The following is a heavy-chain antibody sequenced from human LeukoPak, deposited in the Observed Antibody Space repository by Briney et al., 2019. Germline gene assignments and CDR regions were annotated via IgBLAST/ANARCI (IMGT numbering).Heavy chain of an antibody. Sequence: PGGSLRLSCTTSGFTFGDYALSWFRQAPGKGLEWVAVISYDGSNKYYADSVKGRFTISRDNSKNTLYLQMNSLRAEDTAVYYCARDHRRITIVYWGQGTLVTVSS. V-gene: IGHV3-30-3*01. J-gene: IGHJ4*02. CDR3: ARDHRRITIVY. CDR1: GFTFGDYA. CDR2: ISYDGSNK. D-gene: IGHD3-10*01.